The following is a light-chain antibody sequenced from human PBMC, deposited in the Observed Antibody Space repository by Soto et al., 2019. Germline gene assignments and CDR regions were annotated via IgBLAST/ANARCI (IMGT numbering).Light chain of an antibody. Sequence: QSVLTQPPSASGSPGQSVTISCTGTSSDVGGYNYVSWYQHHPGKAPKVMIYEVSKRPSGVPDRFSGSKSGNTASLTVSGLQAEDEADYYCSSYAGSNNFVVFGGGTKVTVL. CDR3: SSYAGSNNFVV. V-gene: IGLV2-8*01. J-gene: IGLJ2*01. CDR1: SSDVGGYNY. CDR2: EVS.